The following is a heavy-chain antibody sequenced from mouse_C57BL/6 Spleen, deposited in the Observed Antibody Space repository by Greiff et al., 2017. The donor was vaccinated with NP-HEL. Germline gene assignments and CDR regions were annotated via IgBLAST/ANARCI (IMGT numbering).Heavy chain of an antibody. J-gene: IGHJ4*01. CDR3: ARWHIHRAMDY. Sequence: VQLKESVAELVRPGASVKLSCTASGFNIQNTYMHWVKQRPEQGLEWIGRIDPANGNTKYAPKFQGKATITADTSSNTAYLQLSSLTSEDTAIYYCARWHIHRAMDYWGQGTSVTVSS. CDR1: GFNIQNTY. D-gene: IGHD2-14*01. V-gene: IGHV14-3*01. CDR2: IDPANGNT.